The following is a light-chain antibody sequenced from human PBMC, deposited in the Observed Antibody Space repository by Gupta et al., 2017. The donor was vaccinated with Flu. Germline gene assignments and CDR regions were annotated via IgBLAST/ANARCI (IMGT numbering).Light chain of an antibody. Sequence: DIVLTQSPDSLAVSLGERATINCKSSQSVFFSSNNKNYLAWYQQKPGQPPKLLIYWASTRESGVPDRFSGRGSGTDFTLTITSLQAEDVAVYYCQQYYSSPCTFGHGTKVDIK. V-gene: IGKV4-1*01. CDR1: QSVFFSSNNKNY. CDR2: WAS. CDR3: QQYYSSPCT. J-gene: IGKJ3*01.